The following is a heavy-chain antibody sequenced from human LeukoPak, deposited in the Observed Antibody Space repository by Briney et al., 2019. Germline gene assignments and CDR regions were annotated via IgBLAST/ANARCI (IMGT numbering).Heavy chain of an antibody. D-gene: IGHD1-14*01. Sequence: GGSLRLSCVASGFTFSTYWMHWVRQAPGKGLLWVSRLSGDGSSTRFADSLKGRFTISRDNAKNTLYLQMNSLRAEDTAVYYCASGLPPGIIDYWGQGTLVTVSS. J-gene: IGHJ4*02. CDR3: ASGLPPGIIDY. CDR2: LSGDGSST. V-gene: IGHV3-74*01. CDR1: GFTFSTYW.